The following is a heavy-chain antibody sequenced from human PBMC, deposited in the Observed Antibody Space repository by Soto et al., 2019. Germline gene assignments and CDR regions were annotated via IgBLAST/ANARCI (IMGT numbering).Heavy chain of an antibody. V-gene: IGHV4-31*03. J-gene: IGHJ4*02. CDR2: IYYSGST. CDR3: ARGDYDLSIDY. D-gene: IGHD4-17*01. Sequence: LSLTCTVSGGSISRGGYYWSGIRQHPGKGLEWIGYIYYSGSTYYNPSLKSRVTISVDTSKNQFSLKLSSVTAADTAVYYCARGDYDLSIDYSGQGTLVTVS. CDR1: GGSISRGGYY.